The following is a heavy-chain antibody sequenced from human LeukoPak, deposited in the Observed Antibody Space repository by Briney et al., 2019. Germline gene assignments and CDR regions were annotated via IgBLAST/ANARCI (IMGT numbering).Heavy chain of an antibody. CDR3: AREQDYSNDLDY. V-gene: IGHV4-4*07. D-gene: IGHD4-11*01. J-gene: IGHJ4*02. CDR1: GGSISSYY. Sequence: SETLSLTCTVSGGSISSYYWSWIRQPAGKGLEWIGRIYTSGSTNYNPSLKSRVTMSVDTFKNQFSLKLSSVTAADTAVYYCAREQDYSNDLDYWGRGTLVTVSS. CDR2: IYTSGST.